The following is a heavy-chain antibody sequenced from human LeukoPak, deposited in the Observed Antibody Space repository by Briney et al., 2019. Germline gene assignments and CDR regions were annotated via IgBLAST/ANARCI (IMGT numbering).Heavy chain of an antibody. CDR1: GFSLSTSGVG. J-gene: IGHJ5*02. D-gene: IGHD6-19*01. Sequence: SGPTLVNHTQTLTLTCTFTGFSLSTSGVGVGWIRQPPRKALEWLALIYWNDDKRYSPSLKSRRTITKDTAKTQVVLTMSNMDPMDTATYYCAHSIAVGWFDPWGQGTLVTVSS. V-gene: IGHV2-5*01. CDR3: AHSIAVGWFDP. CDR2: IYWNDDK.